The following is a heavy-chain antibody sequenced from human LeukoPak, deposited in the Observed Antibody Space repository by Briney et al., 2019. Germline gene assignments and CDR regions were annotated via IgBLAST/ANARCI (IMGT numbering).Heavy chain of an antibody. CDR1: DGSISSGGYS. Sequence: SETLSLTCAVSDGSISSGGYSWSWIRQPPGKGLEWIGYIYHSGSTYYNPSLKSRVTISVDRSKNQFSLKLSSVTAADTAVYYCARDRGRVATAGAFDIWGQGTMVTVSS. D-gene: IGHD5-12*01. J-gene: IGHJ3*02. CDR2: IYHSGST. CDR3: ARDRGRVATAGAFDI. V-gene: IGHV4-30-2*01.